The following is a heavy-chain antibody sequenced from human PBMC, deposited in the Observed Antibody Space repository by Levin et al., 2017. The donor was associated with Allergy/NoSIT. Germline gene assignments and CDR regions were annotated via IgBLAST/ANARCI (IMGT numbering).Heavy chain of an antibody. CDR1: GYTFNSYD. CDR3: ARKYYDILTGYYNFDY. J-gene: IGHJ4*02. V-gene: IGHV1-18*01. D-gene: IGHD3-9*01. Sequence: GASVKVSCKASGYTFNSYDISWVRQAPGQGLEWMGWISAYNGNTNYAQKLQGRVTMTTDTSTSTAYMELRSLRSDDTAVYYCARKYYDILTGYYNFDYWGQGTLVTVSS. CDR2: ISAYNGNT.